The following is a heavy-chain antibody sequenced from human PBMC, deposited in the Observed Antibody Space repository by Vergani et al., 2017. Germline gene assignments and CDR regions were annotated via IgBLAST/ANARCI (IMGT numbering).Heavy chain of an antibody. J-gene: IGHJ5*02. CDR3: ARKGVVAATRRYIRFDP. CDR2: IYRSGSS. Sequence: QVQLQESGPGLVKPSETLSLTCTVSGYSISSAYYWGWIRQPPGKGLEWIGNIYRSGSSYFGPSFKSRVTISVDTSKNQFSLKLSSVTAADTAVYYCARKGVVAATRRYIRFDPWGQGTLVTVSS. CDR1: GYSISSAYY. V-gene: IGHV4-38-2*02. D-gene: IGHD2-15*01.